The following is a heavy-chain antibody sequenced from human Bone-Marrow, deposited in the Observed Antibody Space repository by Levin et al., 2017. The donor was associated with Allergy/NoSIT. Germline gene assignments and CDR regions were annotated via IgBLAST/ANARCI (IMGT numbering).Heavy chain of an antibody. D-gene: IGHD6-19*01. Sequence: GGSLRLSCVASGFTFNSYAMNWVRQAPGRGLEWVSAISGSGGTKYYADSVRGRMTISRDNSKNTVYLEINSLRDDDTAMYFCAKAGSSAWYAKGGDWFDPWGQGTLVTVSS. J-gene: IGHJ5*02. CDR2: ISGSGGTK. V-gene: IGHV3-23*01. CDR1: GFTFNSYA. CDR3: AKAGSSAWYAKGGDWFDP.